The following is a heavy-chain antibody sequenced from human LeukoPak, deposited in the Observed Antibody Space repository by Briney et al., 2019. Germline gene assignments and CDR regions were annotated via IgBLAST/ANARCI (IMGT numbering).Heavy chain of an antibody. CDR1: GFTFDDYG. D-gene: IGHD6-6*01. Sequence: GGSLRLSCAASGFTFDDYGMSWVRQAPGKGLEWVSVIYSGGSTYYADSVKGRFTISRDNSKNTLYLQMGSLRAEDMAVYYCARGYSSSSPVDYWGQGTLVTVSS. CDR3: ARGYSSSSPVDY. CDR2: IYSGGST. J-gene: IGHJ4*02. V-gene: IGHV3-66*01.